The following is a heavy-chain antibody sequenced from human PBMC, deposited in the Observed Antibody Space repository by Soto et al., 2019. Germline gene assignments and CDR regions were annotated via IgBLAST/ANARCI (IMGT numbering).Heavy chain of an antibody. CDR2: IYHSGST. CDR3: ARVPGV. CDR1: GGSISSGGYS. J-gene: IGHJ6*02. Sequence: SQTLSLTCAVSGGSISSGGYSWSWMRQPPGKGLESIGYIYHSGSTYYNPSLKTRVTISVDRSKNQFSLKLSFVTAAGRAVYYFARVPGVCGQGTMVTVSS. V-gene: IGHV4-30-2*01.